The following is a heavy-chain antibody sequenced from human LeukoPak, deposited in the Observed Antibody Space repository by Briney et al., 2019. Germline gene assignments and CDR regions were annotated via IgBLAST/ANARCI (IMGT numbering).Heavy chain of an antibody. D-gene: IGHD5-24*01. CDR3: ATEKVCEIFDA. CDR1: EFIFRNHA. Sequence: PGGSLRLSCAASEFIFRNHAMHWVRQAPGKGLEWISAISCCDGTTYYADSVKGRFTISRDNSRATLSLLMPGLRGADTTIYYCATEKVCEIFDAWGQGTPVTVSS. V-gene: IGHV3-23*01. CDR2: ISCCDGTT. J-gene: IGHJ4*02.